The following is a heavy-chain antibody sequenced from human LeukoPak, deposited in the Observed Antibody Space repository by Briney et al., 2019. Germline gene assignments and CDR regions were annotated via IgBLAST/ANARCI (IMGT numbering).Heavy chain of an antibody. D-gene: IGHD3-10*01. V-gene: IGHV4-34*01. CDR2: INHSGST. J-gene: IGHJ5*02. Sequence: SETLCLTCAVYGGSFSGYYWSWIRQPPGKGLEWIGEINHSGSTNYNPSLKSRVTISVDTSKNQFSLKLSSVTAADTAVYYCATTPPRRVRGVITPNWFDPWGQGTLVTVSS. CDR1: GGSFSGYY. CDR3: ATTPPRRVRGVITPNWFDP.